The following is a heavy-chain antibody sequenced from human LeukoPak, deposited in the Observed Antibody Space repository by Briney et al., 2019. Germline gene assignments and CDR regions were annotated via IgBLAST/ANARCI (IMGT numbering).Heavy chain of an antibody. V-gene: IGHV3-43*01. CDR1: GFSFINNA. Sequence: GGSLRLSCEASGFSFINNAMNWVRQAPGKGLEWVSLAGWAGGTTFYSDSVRGRFTISRDSGSKSVYLQMNSLTTDDTAFYFCAKELDTMFFDYWGQGALVTVSS. J-gene: IGHJ4*02. D-gene: IGHD3-10*02. CDR3: AKELDTMFFDY. CDR2: AGWAGGTT.